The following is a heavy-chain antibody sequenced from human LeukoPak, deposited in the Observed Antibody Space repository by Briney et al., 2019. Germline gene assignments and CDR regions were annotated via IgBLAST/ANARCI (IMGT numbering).Heavy chain of an antibody. D-gene: IGHD2-2*01. V-gene: IGHV1-46*03. CDR1: GYTFTSNY. CDR3: TRWDCTTTGCYPFDY. CDR2: IYPRDGST. J-gene: IGHJ4*02. Sequence: ASVKVSCKASGYTFTSNYIHWVRQAPGQGLEWMGMIYPRDGSTSYAQKFQGRVTVTRDTSTSTVHMELSGLRSEDTAVYYCTRWDCTTTGCYPFDYWGQGTLVTVSS.